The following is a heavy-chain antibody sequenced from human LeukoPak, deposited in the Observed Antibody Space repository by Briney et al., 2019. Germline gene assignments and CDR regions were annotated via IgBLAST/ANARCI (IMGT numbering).Heavy chain of an antibody. CDR3: ARDPPPGVTMKRYYYYGMDV. D-gene: IGHD3-10*01. V-gene: IGHV1-2*02. CDR2: INPNSGGT. Sequence: GASVKVSCKASGYTFTGYYMHWVRQAPGQGLEWMGWINPNSGGTNYAQKFQGRVTMTRDTSISTAYMELSRLRSDDTAVYYCARDPPPGVTMKRYYYYGMDVWGQGTTVTVSS. J-gene: IGHJ6*02. CDR1: GYTFTGYY.